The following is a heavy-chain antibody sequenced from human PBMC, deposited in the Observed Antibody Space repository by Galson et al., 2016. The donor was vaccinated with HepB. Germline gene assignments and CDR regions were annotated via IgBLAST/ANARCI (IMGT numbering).Heavy chain of an antibody. CDR2: IRSKAYGGTT. CDR3: TRDLEGSVRCSSTTCHAFDY. D-gene: IGHD2-2*01. J-gene: IGHJ4*02. Sequence: QAPGKGLEWVGFIRSKAYGGTTEYAASVKGRFTISRDDSKHIVYLQMNSLKTEDTAVYHCTRDLEGSVRCSSTTCHAFDYWGQGIVVTVSS. V-gene: IGHV3-49*02.